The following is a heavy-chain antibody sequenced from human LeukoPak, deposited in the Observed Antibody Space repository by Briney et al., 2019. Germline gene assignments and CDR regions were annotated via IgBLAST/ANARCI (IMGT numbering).Heavy chain of an antibody. V-gene: IGHV5-51*01. D-gene: IGHD2-15*01. CDR2: IYPGDSDT. J-gene: IGHJ4*02. CDR1: GYSSSSYW. Sequence: GESLQISCKGSGYSSSSYWIVWVRQMPGKGLEWMGIIYPGDSDTRYSPSFQGQVTISADKSISTAYLQWSSLKASDTAMYYCASALGYCSGGSCYLDYWGQGTLVTVSS. CDR3: ASALGYCSGGSCYLDY.